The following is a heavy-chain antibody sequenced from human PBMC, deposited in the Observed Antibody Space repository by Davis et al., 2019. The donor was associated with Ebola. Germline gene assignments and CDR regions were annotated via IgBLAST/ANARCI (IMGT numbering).Heavy chain of an antibody. V-gene: IGHV3-7*01. CDR2: IKEDGSEK. CDR3: ARVGGNVVRGVIGY. D-gene: IGHD3-10*01. Sequence: PGGSLRLSCAASGFTFSSYWMNWVRQAPGKGLEWVANIKEDGSEKYYVDSVKGRFTISRDNAKNSLYLQLNSLRAEDTAVYYCARVGGNVVRGVIGYWGQGTLVTVSS. J-gene: IGHJ4*02. CDR1: GFTFSSYW.